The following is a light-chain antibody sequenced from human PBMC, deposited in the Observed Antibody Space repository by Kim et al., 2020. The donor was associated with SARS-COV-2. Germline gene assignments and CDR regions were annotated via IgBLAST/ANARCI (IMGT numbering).Light chain of an antibody. CDR3: QQYGTSPWT. CDR1: QNVGSNF. V-gene: IGKV3-20*01. J-gene: IGKJ1*01. Sequence: SPGERATLFCRASQNVGSNFLDWYKQKPDQAPSLLIYGASSRATGIPDRFSGSGSGTDFTITISRLEPEDFAVYHCQQYGTSPWTFGPGTKVDIK. CDR2: GAS.